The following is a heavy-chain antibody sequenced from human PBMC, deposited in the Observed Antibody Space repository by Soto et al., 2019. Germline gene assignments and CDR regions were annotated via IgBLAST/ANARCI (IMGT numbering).Heavy chain of an antibody. J-gene: IGHJ4*02. V-gene: IGHV4-4*07. CDR3: ARGSSRWDY. Sequence: SETLSVTCTVSVGSISIFYWNWIRQPAGKGLEWIGRIYSGGRNNYNPSLKSRVTMSVDTSKNQFSLRLSSVTAADTAMYYCARGSSRWDYWGQGTMVTVSS. CDR1: VGSISIFY. CDR2: IYSGGRN. D-gene: IGHD6-13*01.